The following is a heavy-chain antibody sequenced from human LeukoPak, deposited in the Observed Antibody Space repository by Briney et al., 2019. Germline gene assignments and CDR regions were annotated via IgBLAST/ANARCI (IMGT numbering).Heavy chain of an antibody. CDR3: AGWDTAMVPPRYYYYYYYMDV. CDR2: SIPIFGTA. D-gene: IGHD5-18*01. V-gene: IGHV1-69*05. Sequence: SVKVSCKASGGTFSSYAISWVRQAPGQGLEWMGGSIPIFGTANYAQKFQGRVTITTDESTSTAYMELSSLRSEDTAVYYCAGWDTAMVPPRYYYYYYYMDVWGKGTTVTVSS. CDR1: GGTFSSYA. J-gene: IGHJ6*03.